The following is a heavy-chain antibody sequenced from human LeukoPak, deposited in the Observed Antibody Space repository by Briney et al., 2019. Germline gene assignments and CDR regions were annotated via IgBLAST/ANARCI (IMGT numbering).Heavy chain of an antibody. CDR1: SGSFSDYY. CDR3: ARGVDNPVTYKWFDP. J-gene: IGHJ5*02. V-gene: IGHV4-34*01. Sequence: SETLSLTCAVSSGSFSDYYWTWIRQPPGKGLEWIGEIRHGGSSNYNPSLKSRVTISVDTSKTHFSLRLTSVTAADTAIYYCARGVDNPVTYKWFDPWGPGTQVTVSS. D-gene: IGHD4-11*01. CDR2: IRHGGSS.